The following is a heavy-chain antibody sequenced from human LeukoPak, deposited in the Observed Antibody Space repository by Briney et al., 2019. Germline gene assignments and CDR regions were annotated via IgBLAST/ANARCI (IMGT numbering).Heavy chain of an antibody. CDR1: GFTFSSYT. D-gene: IGHD3-3*01. V-gene: IGHV4-4*07. CDR2: IYTSGST. J-gene: IGHJ3*02. CDR3: ARVPSGFDFWSGYGAFDI. Sequence: GSLRLSCAASGFTFSSYTMSWIRQPAGKGLEWIGRIYTSGSTNYNPSLKSRVTISVDTSKNQFSLKLSSVTAADTAVYYCARVPSGFDFWSGYGAFDIWGQGTMVTVSS.